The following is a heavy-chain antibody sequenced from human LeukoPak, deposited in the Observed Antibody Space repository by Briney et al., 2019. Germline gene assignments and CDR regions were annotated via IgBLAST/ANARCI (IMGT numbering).Heavy chain of an antibody. CDR1: GFTFSSYS. CDR2: ISSSSSYI. V-gene: IGHV3-21*01. CDR3: AREDIAAAGTW. Sequence: GGSLRLSCAASGFTFSSYSMNWVRQAPGKGLEWVSSISSSSSYIYYADSVKGRFTISRDNAKSSPYLQMNSLRAEDTAVYYCAREDIAAAGTWWGQGTLVTVSS. J-gene: IGHJ4*02. D-gene: IGHD6-13*01.